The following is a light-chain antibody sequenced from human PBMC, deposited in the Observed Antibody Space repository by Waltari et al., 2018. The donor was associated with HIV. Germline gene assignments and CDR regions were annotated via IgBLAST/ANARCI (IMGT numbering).Light chain of an antibody. CDR2: DSS. J-gene: IGKJ2*01. V-gene: IGKV3-11*01. CDR3: HQRSTWPPT. Sequence: EIVLTQSPGTLSLSPGDRATLSCSASQSVATYLAWYQQKPGQAPRLLIYDSSNRAAGIPARFSGSGSGTDFTLTISGLEPEDFAVYYCHQRSTWPPTFGQGTKV. CDR1: QSVATY.